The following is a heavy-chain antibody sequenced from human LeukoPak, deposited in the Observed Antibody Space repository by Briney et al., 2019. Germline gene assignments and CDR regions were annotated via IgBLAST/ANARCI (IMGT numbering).Heavy chain of an antibody. CDR3: ATYSSLNRREFQY. CDR1: GFTFSDYY. CDR2: ISSSGSTI. Sequence: GGSLRLSCAASGFTFSDYYMSWIRQAPGKGLEWVSYISSSGSTIYYADSVKGRFTISRDNAKNSLYLQMNSLRAEDTAVYYCATYSSLNRREFQYWGQGTLLTVSP. J-gene: IGHJ1*01. D-gene: IGHD3-22*01. V-gene: IGHV3-11*04.